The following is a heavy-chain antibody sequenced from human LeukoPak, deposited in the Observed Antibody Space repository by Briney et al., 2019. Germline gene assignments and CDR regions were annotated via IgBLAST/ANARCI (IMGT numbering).Heavy chain of an antibody. CDR1: GFTFSSYE. D-gene: IGHD6-13*01. Sequence: GGSLRLSCAASGFTFSSYEMNWVRQAPGKGLEWVSYISSSGSTIYYADSVKGRFTIFRDNSKNTLYLQMNSLRAEDTAVYYCAKDRTRAYLIAAKWFDPWGQGTLVTVSS. J-gene: IGHJ5*02. CDR3: AKDRTRAYLIAAKWFDP. CDR2: ISSSGSTI. V-gene: IGHV3-48*03.